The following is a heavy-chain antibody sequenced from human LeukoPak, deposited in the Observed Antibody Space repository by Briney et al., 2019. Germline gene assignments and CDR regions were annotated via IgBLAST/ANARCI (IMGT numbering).Heavy chain of an antibody. V-gene: IGHV3-21*01. D-gene: IGHD5-18*01. CDR1: GFTFSSYS. J-gene: IGHJ4*02. CDR2: ISSSSSYI. Sequence: GGSLRLSCAASGFTFSSYSMNWVRQAPGKGLEWVSSISSSSSYIYYADSVKGRFTISRDNAKNSLYLQMNSLRAEDTAVYYCARELSYGYFTIDYWGQGTLVTVSS. CDR3: ARELSYGYFTIDY.